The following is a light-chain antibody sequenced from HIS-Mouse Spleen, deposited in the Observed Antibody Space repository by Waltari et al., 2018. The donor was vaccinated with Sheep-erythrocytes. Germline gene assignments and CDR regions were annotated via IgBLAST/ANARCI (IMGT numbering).Light chain of an antibody. CDR3: CSYAGSSTPWV. J-gene: IGLJ3*02. V-gene: IGLV2-23*01. CDR2: EGS. Sequence: QSALTQPASVSGSPGQSITIPCTGTSSDVGSYNLVSGYQQHPAKAPKLMIYEGSKRPSGVSNRFSGSKSGNTASLTISGLQAEDEADYYCCSYAGSSTPWVFGGGTKLTVL. CDR1: SSDVGSYNL.